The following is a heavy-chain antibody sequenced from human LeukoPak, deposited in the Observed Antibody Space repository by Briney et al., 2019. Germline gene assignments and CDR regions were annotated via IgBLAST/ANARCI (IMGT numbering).Heavy chain of an antibody. J-gene: IGHJ3*02. CDR1: GFTLSAYA. CDR3: AKDPNGDYVGAFDT. V-gene: IGHV3-23*01. D-gene: IGHD4-17*01. Sequence: GGSLRLSCAASGFTLSAYAIIWVRQAPGKGLEWVSAIRRSGDQTHYAESVKGRFTISRDNSKNTVFLQMSSLRAEDAAVYYCAKDPNGDYVGAFDTWGPGTMVTVSS. CDR2: IRRSGDQT.